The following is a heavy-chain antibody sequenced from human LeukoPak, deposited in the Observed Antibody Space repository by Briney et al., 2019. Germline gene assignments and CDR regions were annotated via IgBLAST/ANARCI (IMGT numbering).Heavy chain of an antibody. V-gene: IGHV3-7*01. Sequence: GGSLRLSCAASGFTFSSYWMSWVRQAPGKGLEWVANIKQDGSEKYYVDSVKGRFTISRDNAKNSLYLQMNSLRAEDTAVYYCARGGGMATIAFDYWGQGTLVTVSS. CDR3: ARGGGMATIAFDY. CDR2: IKQDGSEK. J-gene: IGHJ4*02. D-gene: IGHD5-24*01. CDR1: GFTFSSYW.